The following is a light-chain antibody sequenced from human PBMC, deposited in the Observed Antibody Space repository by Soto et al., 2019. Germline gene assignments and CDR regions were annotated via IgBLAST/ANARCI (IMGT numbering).Light chain of an antibody. Sequence: EIVLTQSPGTLSLSPGERATLSCRASQSVSSSYLAWYQQKPGQAPRLLIYGASSRATGIQDRFSGSGSGTDFTLTISSLGPEDFAVYYCQQYGSSPWTFGQGTKVEIK. CDR1: QSVSSSY. V-gene: IGKV3-20*01. CDR3: QQYGSSPWT. CDR2: GAS. J-gene: IGKJ1*01.